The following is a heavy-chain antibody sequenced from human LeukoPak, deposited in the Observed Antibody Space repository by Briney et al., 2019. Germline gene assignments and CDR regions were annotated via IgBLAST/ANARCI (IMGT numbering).Heavy chain of an antibody. J-gene: IGHJ3*02. V-gene: IGHV3-20*04. CDR2: INNWNGGST. D-gene: IGHD2-2*02. CDR3: ARCSRSSADCYSAFDI. CDR1: GFTFDDHG. Sequence: GGSLRVSCEDSGFTFDDHGMSWVRPAAGEGLERVSPINNWNGGSTGYAGSVRGRFTVSRDNAKNSLYLQMNSLRAEDTALYYCARCSRSSADCYSAFDIWGQGTVVSVSS.